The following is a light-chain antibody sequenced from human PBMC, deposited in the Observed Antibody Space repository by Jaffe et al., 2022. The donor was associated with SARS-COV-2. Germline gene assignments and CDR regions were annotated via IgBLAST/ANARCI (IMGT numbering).Light chain of an antibody. Sequence: QSALTQPASVSGSPGQSITISCTGTSSDVGGYNHVSWYQQHPGKAPKLLIYAVRNRPSGVSNRFSGSKSGNTASLTISGLQAEDEADYFCSSYRSTNTFWVFGGGTKLTVL. CDR2: AVR. V-gene: IGLV2-14*03. J-gene: IGLJ3*02. CDR1: SSDVGGYNH. CDR3: SSYRSTNTFWV.